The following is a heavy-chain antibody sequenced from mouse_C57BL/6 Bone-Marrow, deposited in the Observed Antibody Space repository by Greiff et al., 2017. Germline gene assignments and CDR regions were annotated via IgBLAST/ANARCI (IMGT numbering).Heavy chain of an antibody. D-gene: IGHD4-1*01. CDR1: GYTFTSYW. Sequence: VQLQQPGAELEMPGASVKLSCKASGYTFTSYWMHWVKQRPGQGLEWIGEIDPSDSYTNYNQKFKGKSTLTVDKSSSTAYMQLSSLTSEDSAVYYCALGRVFAYWGQGTLVTVSA. V-gene: IGHV1-69*01. J-gene: IGHJ3*01. CDR2: IDPSDSYT. CDR3: ALGRVFAY.